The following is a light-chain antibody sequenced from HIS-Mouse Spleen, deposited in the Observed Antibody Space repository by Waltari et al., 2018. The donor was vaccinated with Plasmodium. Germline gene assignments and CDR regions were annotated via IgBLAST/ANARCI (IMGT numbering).Light chain of an antibody. CDR1: QRVSSN. J-gene: IGKJ2*01. CDR3: QQYKNWPPYT. CDR2: GAS. V-gene: IGKV3-15*01. Sequence: IVMTQSPATLSVSPEQTATLSSGASQRVSSNLSWYQQKPGQSPMLLIYGASTRATGIPVRFSGSGSGTEFTLTISSLQSEDFAVYYCQQYKNWPPYTFGQGTKLEIK.